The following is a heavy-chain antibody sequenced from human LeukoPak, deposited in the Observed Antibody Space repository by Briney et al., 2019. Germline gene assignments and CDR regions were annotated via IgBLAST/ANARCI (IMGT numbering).Heavy chain of an antibody. J-gene: IGHJ3*02. CDR1: GYTLTELS. CDR3: ARRRGYYGSGSYYNMFEAFDI. V-gene: IGHV1-24*01. D-gene: IGHD3-10*01. CDR2: FDPEDGET. Sequence: ASVKVSCKVSGYTLTELSMHWVRQAPGKGLEWMGGFDPEDGETIYAQKFQGRVTMTEDTSTDTAYMELSSLRSEDTAVYYCARRRGYYGSGSYYNMFEAFDIWGQGTMVTVSS.